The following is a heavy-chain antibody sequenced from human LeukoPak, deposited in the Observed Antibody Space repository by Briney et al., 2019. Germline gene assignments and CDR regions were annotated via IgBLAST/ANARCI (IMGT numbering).Heavy chain of an antibody. CDR1: GYTLTELS. J-gene: IGHJ5*02. CDR3: ATAGTAGYSSSWYWFDP. D-gene: IGHD6-13*01. V-gene: IGHV1-24*01. CDR2: FDPEDGET. Sequence: ASVKVSCKVSGYTLTELSMHWVRQAPGKGLEWMGGFDPEDGETIYAQKFQGRVTMTEDTSTDTAYMELSSLRSEDTAVYYCATAGTAGYSSSWYWFDPWGQGTLVTVSS.